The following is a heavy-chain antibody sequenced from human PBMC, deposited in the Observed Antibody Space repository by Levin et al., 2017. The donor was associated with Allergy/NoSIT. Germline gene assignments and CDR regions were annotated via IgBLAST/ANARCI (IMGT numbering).Heavy chain of an antibody. CDR2: IIPILGIA. J-gene: IGHJ6*03. V-gene: IGHV1-69*04. CDR3: ARERWSRYYYYYMDV. CDR1: GGTFSSYT. D-gene: IGHD2-8*01. Sequence: KISCKASGGTFSSYTISWVRQAPGQGLEWMGRIIPILGIANYAQKFQGRVTITADKSTSTAYMELSSLRSEDTAVYYCARERWSRYYYYYMDVWGKGTTVTVSS.